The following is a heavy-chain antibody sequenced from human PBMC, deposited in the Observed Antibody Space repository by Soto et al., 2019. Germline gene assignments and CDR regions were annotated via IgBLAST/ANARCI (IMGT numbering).Heavy chain of an antibody. CDR3: ARAPDYGGNYFDY. Sequence: VQLVESGGGAVQPGRSLRLSCAASGFTFISHGMHWVRQAPGKGLEWVAVIWYDGSNKYYGDSVKGRFTISRDNSKNTVYLQMNSLRAEDTAVYYCARAPDYGGNYFDYWGQGTLVTVSS. V-gene: IGHV3-33*01. CDR2: IWYDGSNK. CDR1: GFTFISHG. D-gene: IGHD4-17*01. J-gene: IGHJ4*02.